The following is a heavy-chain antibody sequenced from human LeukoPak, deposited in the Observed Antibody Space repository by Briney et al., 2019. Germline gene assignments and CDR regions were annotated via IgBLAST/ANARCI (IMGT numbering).Heavy chain of an antibody. CDR2: IYYSGST. CDR1: GGSISSSSYY. D-gene: IGHD4-17*01. J-gene: IGHJ4*02. Sequence: PSETLSLTCTVSGGSISSSSYYWGWIRQPPGKGLEWIGSIYYSGSTYYNPSLKSRVTISVDTSKNQFSLKLSSVTAADTAVYYCARHGVTTDQDFDYWGQGTLVTVSS. V-gene: IGHV4-39*01. CDR3: ARHGVTTDQDFDY.